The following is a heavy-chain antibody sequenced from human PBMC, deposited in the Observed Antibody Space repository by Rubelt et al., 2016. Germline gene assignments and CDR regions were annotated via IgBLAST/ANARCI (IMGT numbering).Heavy chain of an antibody. CDR3: AKKPKSSAGGAFDI. J-gene: IGHJ3*02. V-gene: IGHV3-23*01. CDR2: ISGSGGST. D-gene: IGHD6-25*01. Sequence: GGECVSGISGSGGSTYYADSVKGRFTISRDNSKNTLFLQMNSLRAEDTAVYYCAKKPKSSAGGAFDIWGQGTMVTVSS.